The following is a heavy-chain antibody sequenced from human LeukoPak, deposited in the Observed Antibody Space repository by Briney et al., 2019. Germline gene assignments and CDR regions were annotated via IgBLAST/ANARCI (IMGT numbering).Heavy chain of an antibody. CDR2: ISSTGTYI. D-gene: IGHD4-11*01. CDR1: GFTFSRYA. J-gene: IGHJ4*02. Sequence: PGGSLRLSCAASGFTFSRYAMSWVRQAPGKGLEWVSSISSTGTYIYYTDSVKGRFTISRDIANSLLYLQMNSLRADDTAVYYCARDLDYSTGFDYWGQGTLVTVSS. CDR3: ARDLDYSTGFDY. V-gene: IGHV3-21*01.